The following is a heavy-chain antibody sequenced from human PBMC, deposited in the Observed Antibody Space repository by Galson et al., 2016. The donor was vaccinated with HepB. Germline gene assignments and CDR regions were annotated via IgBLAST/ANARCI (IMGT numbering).Heavy chain of an antibody. D-gene: IGHD3-16*01. CDR3: ARGFYSVAWGPGDAFDV. CDR1: GDSVSDKNAA. CDR2: TFLRSKWYY. J-gene: IGHJ3*01. Sequence: CAISGDSVSDKNAAWNWIRQSPSRGLEWLGRTFLRSKWYYDYPVSLKNRITITPDTSKNQFSLQLKAVTPEDTALYYCARGFYSVAWGPGDAFDVWGRGTMVTVSS. V-gene: IGHV6-1*01.